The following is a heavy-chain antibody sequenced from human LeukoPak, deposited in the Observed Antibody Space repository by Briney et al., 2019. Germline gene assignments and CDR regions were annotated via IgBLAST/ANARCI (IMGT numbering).Heavy chain of an antibody. CDR1: GFTFSSSW. CDR3: ARDRGWYHADS. V-gene: IGHV3-7*01. CDR2: IKEDGSWK. Sequence: GGSVRLSCAASGFTFSSSWMGWARQAPGKGLEWVANIKEDGSWKHYAVSVQGRFTISRDNAKNSLYLQMNSLRAEDTAVYYCARDRGWYHADSWGQGTLVTVSS. D-gene: IGHD6-19*01. J-gene: IGHJ4*02.